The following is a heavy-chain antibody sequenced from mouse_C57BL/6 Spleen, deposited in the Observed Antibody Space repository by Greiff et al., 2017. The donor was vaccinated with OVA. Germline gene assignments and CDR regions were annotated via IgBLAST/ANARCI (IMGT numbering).Heavy chain of an antibody. D-gene: IGHD1-1*01. CDR3: ARDWAITAVVNYCDY. Sequence: QVQLQQSGAELARPGASVKLSCKASGYTFTSYGISWVKQRTGQGLEWIGEIYPRSGNTYYNEKFKGKATLTADKSSSTAYMELRSLTSEDSAVYFCARDWAITAVVNYCDYWGQGTTLTVSS. CDR2: IYPRSGNT. V-gene: IGHV1-81*01. CDR1: GYTFTSYG. J-gene: IGHJ2*01.